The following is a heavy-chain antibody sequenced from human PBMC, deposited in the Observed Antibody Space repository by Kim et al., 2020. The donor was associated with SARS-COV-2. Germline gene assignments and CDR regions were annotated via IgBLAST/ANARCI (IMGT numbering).Heavy chain of an antibody. V-gene: IGHV3-11*05. CDR3: ARVYSGSYKGATAFDI. D-gene: IGHD1-26*01. J-gene: IGHJ3*02. Sequence: SVKGRLTISRDNAKNSLYLQMNSLRAEDTAVYYCARVYSGSYKGATAFDIWGQGTMVTVSS.